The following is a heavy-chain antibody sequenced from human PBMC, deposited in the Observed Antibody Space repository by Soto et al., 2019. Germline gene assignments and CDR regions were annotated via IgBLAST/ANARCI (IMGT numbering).Heavy chain of an antibody. CDR1: GGSISSGDYY. CDR3: ARAMVVTQNWFDP. CDR2: IYYSGST. V-gene: IGHV4-30-4*01. J-gene: IGHJ5*02. Sequence: QVQLQESGPGLVKPSQTLSLTCTVSGGSISSGDYYWSWIRQPPGKGLEWIGYIYYSGSTYYNPSLKRRVTISVDSSKTQFPRKLSSGTAADTAVYFCARAMVVTQNWFDPWGQGTLVTVSS. D-gene: IGHD2-21*02.